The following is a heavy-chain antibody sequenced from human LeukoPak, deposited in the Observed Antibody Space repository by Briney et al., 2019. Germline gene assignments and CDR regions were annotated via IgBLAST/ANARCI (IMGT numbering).Heavy chain of an antibody. D-gene: IGHD1-26*01. CDR3: AATGARAPFDY. CDR1: GGSFSGYY. CDR2: IYYSGST. V-gene: IGHV4-59*08. Sequence: SETLSLTCAVYGGSFSGYYWSWIRQPPGKGLEWIGYIYYSGSTNYNPSLKSRVTISVDTSKNQFSLKLSSVTAADTAVYYCAATGARAPFDYWGQGTLVTVSS. J-gene: IGHJ4*02.